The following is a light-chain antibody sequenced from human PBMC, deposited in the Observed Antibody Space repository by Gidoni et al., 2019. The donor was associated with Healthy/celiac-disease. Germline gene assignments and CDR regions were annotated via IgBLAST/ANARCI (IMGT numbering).Light chain of an antibody. CDR1: QGISSY. CDR3: QQLNSYPLT. J-gene: IGKJ4*01. CDR2: AAS. Sequence: DIQLTQSPSFLSASVGDRVTITCRASQGISSYLAWYQQKPGKAPKLLIYAASTLQSGVPSRFSGSGSVTEFTLTISSLQPEDFATHYCQQLNSYPLTFGGGTKVEIK. V-gene: IGKV1-9*01.